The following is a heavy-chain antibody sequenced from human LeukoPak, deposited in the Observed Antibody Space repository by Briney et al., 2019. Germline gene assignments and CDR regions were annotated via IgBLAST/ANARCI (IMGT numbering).Heavy chain of an antibody. J-gene: IGHJ4*02. Sequence: GGSLRLSCVASGFTFGKYWMSWVRQAPGKGLEWVANIKLDGSEKNYVDSVKGRFTISRDNTKNSLYLQLNSLRVEDTAVFYCARDQYDTWSRRGNFDSWGQGTLVIVSS. D-gene: IGHD3-3*01. CDR2: IKLDGSEK. CDR3: ARDQYDTWSRRGNFDS. V-gene: IGHV3-7*03. CDR1: GFTFGKYW.